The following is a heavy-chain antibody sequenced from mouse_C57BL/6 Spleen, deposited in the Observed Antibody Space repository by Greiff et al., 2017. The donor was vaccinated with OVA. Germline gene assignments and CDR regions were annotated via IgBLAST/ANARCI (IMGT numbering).Heavy chain of an antibody. CDR1: GFTFSSYG. CDR3: ARRDYGSSPDY. Sequence: EVKLVESGGDLVKPGGSLKLSCAASGFTFSSYGLSWVRQTPDKRLEWVATISSGGSYTYYPDSVKGRFTISRDKAKTTLYLQMSSLKSEDTAMYYCARRDYGSSPDYWGQGTTLTVSS. J-gene: IGHJ2*01. V-gene: IGHV5-6*02. CDR2: ISSGGSYT. D-gene: IGHD1-1*01.